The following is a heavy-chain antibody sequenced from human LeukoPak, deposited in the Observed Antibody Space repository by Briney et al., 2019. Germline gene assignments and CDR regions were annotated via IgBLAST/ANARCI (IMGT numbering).Heavy chain of an antibody. Sequence: GESLKISCKVSGYILTNNWIGWVRQVPGKGLEWMGLIYPGYSDAKYSPSFQGQVTFSVDKSISTAYLQWSSLKASDTAIYYCARQRFASGGFDYWGQGTLVTVSS. D-gene: IGHD3-16*01. CDR1: GYILTNNW. V-gene: IGHV5-51*01. CDR3: ARQRFASGGFDY. CDR2: IYPGYSDA. J-gene: IGHJ4*02.